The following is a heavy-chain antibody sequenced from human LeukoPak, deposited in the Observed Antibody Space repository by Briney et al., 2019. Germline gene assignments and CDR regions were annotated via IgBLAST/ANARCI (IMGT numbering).Heavy chain of an antibody. V-gene: IGHV3-23*01. D-gene: IGHD2-15*01. Sequence: GGSLRLSCTASGFAFGSYAMYWVRQAPGKGLEWVSGIFGSGGSSHYADSVKGRFTISRDNSKNTVYLEMNSLGVEDTAVYFCAKTTVGYSSGRFPGWPADYWGQGTLVTVSS. CDR2: IFGSGGSS. J-gene: IGHJ4*02. CDR1: GFAFGSYA. CDR3: AKTTVGYSSGRFPGWPADY.